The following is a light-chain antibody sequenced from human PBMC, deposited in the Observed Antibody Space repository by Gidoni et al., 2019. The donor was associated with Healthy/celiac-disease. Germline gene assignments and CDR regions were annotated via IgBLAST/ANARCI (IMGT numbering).Light chain of an antibody. Sequence: QSALTHPPSASASPGQSVTISCTGTSSDVGGYNYVSWYQQHPGKAPKLMIYEVSKRPPGVPDRFSGSKSGNTASLTISGIQAEDEADYYCSSYAGSSVVIGGATKLTVL. CDR1: SSDVGGYNY. J-gene: IGLJ2*01. V-gene: IGLV2-8*01. CDR3: SSYAGSSVV. CDR2: EVS.